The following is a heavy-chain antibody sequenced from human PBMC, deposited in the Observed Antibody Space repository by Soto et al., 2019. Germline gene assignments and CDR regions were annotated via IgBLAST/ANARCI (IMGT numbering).Heavy chain of an antibody. CDR1: GGSISSAGYY. V-gene: IGHV4-31*03. D-gene: IGHD2-21*02. CDR3: ASVVVTGIVGFDY. Sequence: SETLSLTCTVSGGSISSAGYYWSWTRQHPGKGLEWIGYIYYSGNTYYNPSLKSRVTISVDTSKTQFSLKLSSVTAADTAVYYCASVVVTGIVGFDYWGQGTLVTVSS. J-gene: IGHJ4*02. CDR2: IYYSGNT.